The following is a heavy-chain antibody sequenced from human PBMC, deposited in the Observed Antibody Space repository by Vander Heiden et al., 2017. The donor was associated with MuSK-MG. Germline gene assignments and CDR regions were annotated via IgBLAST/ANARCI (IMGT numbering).Heavy chain of an antibody. CDR1: GGTFSSYA. V-gene: IGHV1-69*01. Sequence: QVQLVQSGAEVKKPGSSVKVSCKASGGTFSSYAISWVRQGPGQGLEWMGGIIPIFGTAKYAQKGQGRVTITADESTSTADMERSSMGSEAKAVYYCAKNPPTGTRNFGWFDPWCQGTMVTVCS. J-gene: IGHJ5*02. CDR2: IIPIFGTA. CDR3: AKNPPTGTRNFGWFDP. D-gene: IGHD4-17*01.